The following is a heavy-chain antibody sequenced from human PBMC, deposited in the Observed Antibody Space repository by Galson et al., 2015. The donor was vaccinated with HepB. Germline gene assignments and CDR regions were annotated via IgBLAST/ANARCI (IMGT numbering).Heavy chain of an antibody. CDR3: ARVGSDGSSWTGWFDP. CDR1: GGTFSSYA. J-gene: IGHJ5*02. Sequence: SVKVSCKASGGTFSSYAISWVRQAPGQGLEWMGGIIPIFGTANYAQKFQGRVTITADESTSTAYMELSSLRSEDTAVYYCARVGSDGSSWTGWFDPWGQGTLVTVSS. CDR2: IIPIFGTA. D-gene: IGHD6-13*01. V-gene: IGHV1-69*13.